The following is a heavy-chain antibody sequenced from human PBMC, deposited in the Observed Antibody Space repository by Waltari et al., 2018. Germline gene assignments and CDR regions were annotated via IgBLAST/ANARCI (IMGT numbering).Heavy chain of an antibody. CDR1: GFTFSSYA. V-gene: IGHV3-23*01. Sequence: QLLESGGGLVQPGGSLRLSCAASGFTFSSYAMNWVRQAPGKGLEWVSAISGTGDNTYYADSVKGRFTISRDNSKNTLYLEMNSLRAEDTAVYYCAKPLDYGDYVGWFDLWGQGTLVTVSS. CDR2: ISGTGDNT. CDR3: AKPLDYGDYVGWFDL. D-gene: IGHD4-17*01. J-gene: IGHJ5*02.